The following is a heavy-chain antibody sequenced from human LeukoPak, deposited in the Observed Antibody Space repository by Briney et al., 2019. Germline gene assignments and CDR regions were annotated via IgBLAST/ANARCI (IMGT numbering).Heavy chain of an antibody. J-gene: IGHJ6*03. Sequence: GGSLRLSCAASGFTFSSYWLSWVRQAPGKGLEWVANIKQDGSEKYYVDSVKGRFTISRDNAKNSLYLQMNSLRAEDTAVYYCASRQLVPFYYYMDVWGKGTTVTVSS. D-gene: IGHD6-13*01. CDR1: GFTFSSYW. V-gene: IGHV3-7*01. CDR2: IKQDGSEK. CDR3: ASRQLVPFYYYMDV.